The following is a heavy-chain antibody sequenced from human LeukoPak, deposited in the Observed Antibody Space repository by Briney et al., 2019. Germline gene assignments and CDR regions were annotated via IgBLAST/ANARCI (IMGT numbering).Heavy chain of an antibody. CDR1: GFTFSSYA. D-gene: IGHD3-22*01. CDR2: ISYDGSNK. Sequence: GGSLRLSCAASGFTFSSYAMSWVRQAPGKGLEWVAVISYDGSNKYYADSVKGRFTISRDNSKNTLYLQMNSLRAEDTAVYYCASSLTGYDSSGYYYVGAFDIWGQGTMVTVSS. CDR3: ASSLTGYDSSGYYYVGAFDI. V-gene: IGHV3-30*04. J-gene: IGHJ3*02.